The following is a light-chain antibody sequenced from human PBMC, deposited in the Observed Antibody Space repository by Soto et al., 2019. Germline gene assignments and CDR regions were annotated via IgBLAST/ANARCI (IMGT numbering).Light chain of an antibody. Sequence: DIQMTQSPSTLSASVGDRVTITCRASQSISSWLAWYQQKPGKAPKLLIYDASSLESGVPSRFSGSGSGTEFTLTISSLQPDDFATYYCRQYNSYSWTFGQGNKVEIK. J-gene: IGKJ1*01. CDR2: DAS. V-gene: IGKV1-5*01. CDR1: QSISSW. CDR3: RQYNSYSWT.